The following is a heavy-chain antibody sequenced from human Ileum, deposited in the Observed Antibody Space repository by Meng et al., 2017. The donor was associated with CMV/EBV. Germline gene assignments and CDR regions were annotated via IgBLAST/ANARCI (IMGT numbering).Heavy chain of an antibody. D-gene: IGHD4-11*01. CDR2: IRYDGSHT. CDR1: GFRFSDYA. J-gene: IGHJ4*02. CDR3: ARDNDYTNSY. V-gene: IGHV3-30*02. Sequence: GGSLRLSCAASGFRFSDYAMHWVRQAPDKGLEWVAFIRYDGSHTLYADSVKGRFTISRDNAENSLYLQMNSLRAEDTAVYYCARDNDYTNSYWGRGTLVTVSS.